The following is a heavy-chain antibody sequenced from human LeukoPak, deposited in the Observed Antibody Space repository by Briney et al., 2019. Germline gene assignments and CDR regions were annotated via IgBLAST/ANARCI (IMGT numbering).Heavy chain of an antibody. Sequence: GGSLRLSCAASGFTFSSYAMSWVRQAPGMGLEWVSSLSGSGDNTYYADSVKGRFTISRDNSKNTLYLQMNSLRVEDTAVYYCAKDLTVTTRGDALDIWGQGTMVTVSS. D-gene: IGHD4-17*01. CDR3: AKDLTVTTRGDALDI. CDR2: LSGSGDNT. J-gene: IGHJ3*02. V-gene: IGHV3-23*01. CDR1: GFTFSSYA.